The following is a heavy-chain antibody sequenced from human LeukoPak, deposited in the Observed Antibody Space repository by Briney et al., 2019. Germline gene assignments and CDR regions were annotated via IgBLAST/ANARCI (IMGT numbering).Heavy chain of an antibody. CDR1: GGFFSGYY. J-gene: IGHJ6*04. Sequence: SETLSLTCAVYGGFFSGYYWSWIRQPPGKGLEWIGEINHSGSTNYNPSLKSRVTISVDTSKNQFSLKLSSVTAADTAVYYCARGPYGMDVWGKGTTVTVSS. CDR3: ARGPYGMDV. CDR2: INHSGST. V-gene: IGHV4-34*01.